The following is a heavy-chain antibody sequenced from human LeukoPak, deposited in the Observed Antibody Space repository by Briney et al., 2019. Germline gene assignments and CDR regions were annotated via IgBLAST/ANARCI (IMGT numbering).Heavy chain of an antibody. J-gene: IGHJ4*02. D-gene: IGHD6-13*01. CDR1: GFTFSSYA. V-gene: IGHV3-30*04. CDR2: ISYDGSNK. CDR3: ARGAGYSSSWYYFDY. Sequence: GRSLRLSCAASGFTFSSYAMHWVRQAPGKGLEWVAVISYDGSNKYYADSVKGRFTISRDNSKNTLYLQMNSLRAEDTAVYYCARGAGYSSSWYYFDYWGQGTLVTVSS.